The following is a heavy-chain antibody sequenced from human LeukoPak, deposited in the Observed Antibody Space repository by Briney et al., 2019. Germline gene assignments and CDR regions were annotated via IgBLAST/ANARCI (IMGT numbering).Heavy chain of an antibody. V-gene: IGHV3-11*01. CDR3: ATDGAGFDT. CDR2: INIGGTNT. J-gene: IGHJ5*02. CDR1: GFTFSDYY. Sequence: GGSLRLSCVASGFTFSDYYMSWIRQAPGKGLEWLSYINIGGTNTHYADSVKVRFTISRDNAKKSLYLQMNNLRAEDTAVYYCATDGAGFDTWGQGVLVTVSS.